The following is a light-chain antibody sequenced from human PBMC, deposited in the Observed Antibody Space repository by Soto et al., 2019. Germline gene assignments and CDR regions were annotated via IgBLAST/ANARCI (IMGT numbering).Light chain of an antibody. CDR1: TGVVTSGYY. CDR3: LLYYGGAYV. Sequence: QTVVTQEPSLTVSPGGTVTLTCASSTGVVTSGYYPNWFQQKPGQAPRALIYSTSNKHFWTPARFSGSLLGGKAALTLSGVQPEDEAEYYCLLYYGGAYVFGTGTQLTVL. V-gene: IGLV7-43*01. J-gene: IGLJ1*01. CDR2: STS.